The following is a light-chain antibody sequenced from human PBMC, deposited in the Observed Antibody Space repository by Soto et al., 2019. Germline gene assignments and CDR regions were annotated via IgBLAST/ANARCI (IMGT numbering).Light chain of an antibody. CDR2: DAS. V-gene: IGKV1D-12*01. CDR3: QQVYSFPLP. CDR1: QGISSW. Sequence: DIQMTQSPSSVSASVGDRVTITCRASQGISSWLAWYHQKPGKAPKVLIYDASSLQSGVPSRFSGSGSGTDFTLTISNLQPEDFATYYCQQVYSFPLPFGGGTKVEIK. J-gene: IGKJ4*01.